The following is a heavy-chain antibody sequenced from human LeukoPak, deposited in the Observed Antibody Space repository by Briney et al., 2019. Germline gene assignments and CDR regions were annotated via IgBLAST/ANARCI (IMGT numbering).Heavy chain of an antibody. J-gene: IGHJ4*02. V-gene: IGHV1-3*01. CDR1: GYTFTSYA. CDR3: ARDRPEMATIPEYYFDY. D-gene: IGHD5-24*01. CDR2: INAGNGNT. Sequence: ASVKVSCKASGYTFTSYAMHWVRQAPGQRLEWMGWINAGNGNTKYSQKFQGRVTITRDTSASTVYMELSSLRSEDTAVYYCARDRPEMATIPEYYFDYWGQGTLVTVSS.